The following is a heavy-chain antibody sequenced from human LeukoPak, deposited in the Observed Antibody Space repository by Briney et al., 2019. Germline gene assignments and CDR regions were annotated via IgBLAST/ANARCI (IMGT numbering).Heavy chain of an antibody. D-gene: IGHD3-9*01. CDR2: IYYSGST. CDR3: ARDRGRSLTGQNYGLDV. J-gene: IGHJ6*02. CDR1: GGSINSGGYF. Sequence: SETLSLTCTVSGGSINSGGYFWSWIRQHPGKGLEWIGYIYYSGSTYYNPSLKSRVTISADTSKNQFSLKLSSVTAADTAAYYCARDRGRSLTGQNYGLDVWGQGTTVTVSS. V-gene: IGHV4-31*03.